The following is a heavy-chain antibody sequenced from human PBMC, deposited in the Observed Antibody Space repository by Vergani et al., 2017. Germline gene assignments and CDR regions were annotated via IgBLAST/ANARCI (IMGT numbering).Heavy chain of an antibody. CDR1: GGTFSSYA. CDR2: IILIFGTA. CDR3: AGGGVVVVVPTAKCWFDP. J-gene: IGHJ5*02. D-gene: IGHD2-2*01. Sequence: QVQLVQSAAEVKKPGSSVKVSCKASGGTFSSYAISWVRQAAGQGLAWMGGIILIFGTANYAQKFQGRVTITADESTSTAYMELSSLRSEDTAVYYCAGGGVVVVVPTAKCWFDPWSQGTLVTVSS. V-gene: IGHV1-69*01.